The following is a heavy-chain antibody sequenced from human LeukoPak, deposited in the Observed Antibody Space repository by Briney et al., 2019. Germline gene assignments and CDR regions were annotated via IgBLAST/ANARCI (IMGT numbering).Heavy chain of an antibody. CDR2: ISYDGSNK. CDR3: ARDHCSSTSCYGYHYYYGMDV. D-gene: IGHD2-2*01. V-gene: IGHV3-30-3*01. Sequence: GRSLRLSCAASGFIFSSYAMHWVRQAPGKGLEWVAVISYDGSNKYYADSVKGRFTISRDNSKNTLYLQMNSLRAEDTAVYYCARDHCSSTSCYGYHYYYGMDVWGQGTTVTVSS. CDR1: GFIFSSYA. J-gene: IGHJ6*02.